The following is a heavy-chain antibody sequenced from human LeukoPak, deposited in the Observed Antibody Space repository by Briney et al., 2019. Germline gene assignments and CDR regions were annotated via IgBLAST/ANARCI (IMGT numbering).Heavy chain of an antibody. D-gene: IGHD6-19*01. CDR2: IIPILGIA. J-gene: IGHJ5*02. CDR3: ASAGYSSGWYAH. Sequence: ISWVRQXPGQGLEWMGRIIPILGIANYAQKFQGRVTITADKSTSKAYMELSSLRSEDTAVYYCASAGYSSGWYAHWGQGTLVTVSS. V-gene: IGHV1-69*02.